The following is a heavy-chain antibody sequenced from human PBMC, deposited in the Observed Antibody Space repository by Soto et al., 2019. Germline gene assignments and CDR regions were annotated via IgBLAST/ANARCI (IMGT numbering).Heavy chain of an antibody. V-gene: IGHV1-69*01. CDR1: GGTFSSYA. Sequence: SVKVSCKASGGTFSSYAITWVRQAPGQGLEWMGGIIPIFGTANYAQKLQARVTITADESTSTAYMELSSLRSKDTAVYYCARDRGPSSGYYPYWFDPWGQGTLVTVSS. CDR3: ARDRGPSSGYYPYWFDP. D-gene: IGHD3-22*01. J-gene: IGHJ5*02. CDR2: IIPIFGTA.